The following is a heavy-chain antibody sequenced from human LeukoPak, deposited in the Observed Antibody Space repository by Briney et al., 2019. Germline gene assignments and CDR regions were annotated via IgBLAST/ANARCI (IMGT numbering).Heavy chain of an antibody. Sequence: PSETLSLTCTVSGGSISSYYWSWIRQPPGKGLKWIGYIYYSGSTNYNPSLKSRVTISVDTSKNQFSLKLSSVTAADTAVYYCARHGGPSSSWFFPIDYWGQGTLVTVSS. D-gene: IGHD6-13*01. J-gene: IGHJ4*02. V-gene: IGHV4-59*08. CDR2: IYYSGST. CDR3: ARHGGPSSSWFFPIDY. CDR1: GGSISSYY.